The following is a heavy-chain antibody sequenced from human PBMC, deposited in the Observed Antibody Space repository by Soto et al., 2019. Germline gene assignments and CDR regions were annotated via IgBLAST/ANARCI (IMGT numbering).Heavy chain of an antibody. Sequence: EVQLVESGGGLVQPGGSLRLSCAASGFTFSNSWMHWVRQVPGKGLVWVSHINNDGSSTTYAGSVKGRFTISRDNAKRTLYVQMVSLRVEDTAVSCCARDRTAASADYWRKGTPVSLSS. CDR2: INNDGSST. V-gene: IGHV3-74*01. CDR3: ARDRTAASADY. CDR1: GFTFSNSW. J-gene: IGHJ4*02. D-gene: IGHD6-13*01.